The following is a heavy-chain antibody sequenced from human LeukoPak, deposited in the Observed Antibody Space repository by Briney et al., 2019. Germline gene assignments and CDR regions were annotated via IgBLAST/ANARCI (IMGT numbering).Heavy chain of an antibody. V-gene: IGHV3-23*01. J-gene: IGHJ4*02. D-gene: IGHD3-9*01. CDR1: GFTFSNYA. CDR2: IGGSGGTT. Sequence: PGASLRLSCAASGFTFSNYAMSWVRQAPGKGLEWVSAIGGSGGTTYYADSVKGRFTISRDNSKNTLYLQMRSLRAEDTAVYYCAKWEDYDVLTGYCDSDYWGQGTLVTVSS. CDR3: AKWEDYDVLTGYCDSDY.